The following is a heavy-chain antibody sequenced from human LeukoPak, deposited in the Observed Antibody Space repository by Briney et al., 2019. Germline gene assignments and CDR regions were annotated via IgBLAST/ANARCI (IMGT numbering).Heavy chain of an antibody. D-gene: IGHD3-9*01. Sequence: ASGKVSCKASGYTFTCYYMHLGRQAPGQGLEWMGWINPNSGGTNYAQKFQGRVTMTRDTSISTAYMELSRLRSDDTAVYYCARVPTGYYYYGMDLWGQGTTVTVSS. CDR3: ARVPTGYYYYGMDL. V-gene: IGHV1-2*02. CDR2: INPNSGGT. J-gene: IGHJ6*02. CDR1: GYTFTCYY.